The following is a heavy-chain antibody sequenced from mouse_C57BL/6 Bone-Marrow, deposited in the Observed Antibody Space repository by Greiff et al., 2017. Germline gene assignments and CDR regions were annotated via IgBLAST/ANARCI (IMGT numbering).Heavy chain of an antibody. J-gene: IGHJ2*01. Sequence: DVMLVESGGGLVKPGGSLKLSCAASGFTFSSYAMSWVRQTPEKRLEWVATISDGGSYTYYPDNVKGRFTISRDNAKNNLYLQMSHLKSEDTAMYYCARDDGSSPFDYWGQGTTLTVSS. CDR1: GFTFSSYA. D-gene: IGHD1-1*01. CDR2: ISDGGSYT. CDR3: ARDDGSSPFDY. V-gene: IGHV5-4*01.